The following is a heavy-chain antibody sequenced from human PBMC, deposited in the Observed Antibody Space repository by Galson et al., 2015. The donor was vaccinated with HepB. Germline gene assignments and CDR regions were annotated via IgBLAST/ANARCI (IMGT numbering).Heavy chain of an antibody. CDR2: IGIGNSHT. D-gene: IGHD3-16*01. Sequence: SLRLSCAASRFTFSSYSVNWVRQAPGRGLEWVSTIGIGNSHTYYADSVKGRFSISRDNAEKSLYLEMNSRRVEDTAVYYCEEGDGDYSDYWGQGILVTVSS. CDR1: RFTFSSYS. J-gene: IGHJ4*02. V-gene: IGHV3-21*01. CDR3: EEGDGDYSDY.